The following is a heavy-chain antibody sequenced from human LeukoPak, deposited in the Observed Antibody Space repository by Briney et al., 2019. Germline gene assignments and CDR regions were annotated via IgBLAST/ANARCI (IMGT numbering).Heavy chain of an antibody. Sequence: GGSLRLSCAASGFTFSSYAMSWVRQAPGKGLEWVSCISGSGGSTNYADSVKGRFTISRDNSKNTLYLQMNSLRAEDTAGYYCARDDSGDGYNTAFDYWGQGTLVTVSS. V-gene: IGHV3-23*01. CDR3: ARDDSGDGYNTAFDY. D-gene: IGHD5-24*01. CDR2: ISGSGGST. CDR1: GFTFSSYA. J-gene: IGHJ4*02.